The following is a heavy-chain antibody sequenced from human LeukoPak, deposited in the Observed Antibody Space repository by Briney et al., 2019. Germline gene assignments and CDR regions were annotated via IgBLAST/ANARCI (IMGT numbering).Heavy chain of an antibody. CDR2: ISSGDRT. Sequence: AGGSLRLSCAASGFTFSSYAMNWVRQAPGKGLEWVAGISSGDRTFHAESVKGRFTISRDKSKDTLYPQMNSLRAEDTAVYYCAKDATASPYFHWFDNWGQGTQVIVSP. D-gene: IGHD3-9*01. V-gene: IGHV3-23*01. CDR3: AKDATASPYFHWFDN. CDR1: GFTFSSYA. J-gene: IGHJ4*02.